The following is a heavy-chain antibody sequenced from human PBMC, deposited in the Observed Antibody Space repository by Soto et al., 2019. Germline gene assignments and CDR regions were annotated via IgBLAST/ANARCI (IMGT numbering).Heavy chain of an antibody. V-gene: IGHV5-51*01. Sequence: PGESLKISCKASGYSFTTYWIAWVRQKPCKGLEWVGIINPGDFDTRYSPSFQGQVTISADRSSSTAYLQWTSLKAADTAIYYCARHEQYYYYYYGMDVWGQGTTVTVSS. CDR1: GYSFTTYW. CDR2: INPGDFDT. J-gene: IGHJ6*02. CDR3: ARHEQYYYYYYGMDV.